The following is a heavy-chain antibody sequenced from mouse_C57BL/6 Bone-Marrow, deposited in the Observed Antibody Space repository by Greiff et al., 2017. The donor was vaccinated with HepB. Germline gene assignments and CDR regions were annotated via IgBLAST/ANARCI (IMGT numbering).Heavy chain of an antibody. J-gene: IGHJ1*03. CDR1: GFTFSDYY. CDR2: INYDGSST. CDR3: ARSKPLYWYFDV. V-gene: IGHV5-16*01. Sequence: EVQVVESEGGLVQPGSSMKLSCTASGFTFSDYYMAWVRQVPEKGLEWVANINYDGSSTYYLDSLKSRFIISRDNAKNILYLQMSSLKSEDTATYYCARSKPLYWYFDVWGTGTTVTVSS. D-gene: IGHD1-3*01.